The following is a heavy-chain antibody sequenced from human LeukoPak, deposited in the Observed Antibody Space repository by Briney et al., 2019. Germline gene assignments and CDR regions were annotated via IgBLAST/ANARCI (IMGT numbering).Heavy chain of an antibody. Sequence: SETLSLTCAVYGGSFSGYYWSWVRQPPGKGLEWIGEINHSGSTNYNPSLKSRVTISVDTSKNQFSLKLSSVTAADTAVYYCARLIDSSGYYFDYWGQGTLVTVSS. V-gene: IGHV4-34*01. D-gene: IGHD3-22*01. CDR1: GGSFSGYY. J-gene: IGHJ4*02. CDR3: ARLIDSSGYYFDY. CDR2: INHSGST.